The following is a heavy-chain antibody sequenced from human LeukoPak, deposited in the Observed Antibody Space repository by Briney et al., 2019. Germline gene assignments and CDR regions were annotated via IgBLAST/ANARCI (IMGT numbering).Heavy chain of an antibody. Sequence: SETLSLTCTVSGGSISSYYWSWIRQPPGKGLEYIGYIHYSGSTNYSPSLKSRVTISVDTSKKQFPLKLSSVTAADTALYYCARHKSGYGAEHAFDIWGQGTMVTVSS. V-gene: IGHV4-59*08. CDR3: ARHKSGYGAEHAFDI. D-gene: IGHD5-12*01. CDR1: GGSISSYY. CDR2: IHYSGST. J-gene: IGHJ3*02.